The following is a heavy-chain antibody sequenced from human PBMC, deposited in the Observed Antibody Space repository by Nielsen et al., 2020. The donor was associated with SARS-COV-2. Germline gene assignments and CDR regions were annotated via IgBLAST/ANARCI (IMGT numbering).Heavy chain of an antibody. V-gene: IGHV4-39*07. CDR3: ARESSGYDHYNYGMDV. J-gene: IGHJ6*02. CDR2: LYSSGSV. CDR1: GGSLLSRNYY. Sequence: SETLSLTCTVSGGSLLSRNYYWGWIRQPPGKGLEWIGTLYSSGSVSYNPSLRSRVTISVDTSKNQFSLSLRSVTAADTAVYYCARESSGYDHYNYGMDVWGQGTTVTVSS. D-gene: IGHD5-12*01.